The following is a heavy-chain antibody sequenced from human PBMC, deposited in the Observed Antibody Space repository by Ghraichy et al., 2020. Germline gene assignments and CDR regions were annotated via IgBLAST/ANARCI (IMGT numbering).Heavy chain of an antibody. J-gene: IGHJ4*02. CDR1: GFTFSSYA. CDR3: AKCYSSSCSQGEDY. D-gene: IGHD6-13*01. CDR2: ISGSGGST. V-gene: IGHV3-23*01. Sequence: LSLTCAASGFTFSSYAMSWVRQAPGKGLEWVSAISGSGGSTYYADSVKGRFTISRDNSKNTLYLQMNSLRAEDTAVYYCAKCYSSSCSQGEDYWGQGTLVTVSS.